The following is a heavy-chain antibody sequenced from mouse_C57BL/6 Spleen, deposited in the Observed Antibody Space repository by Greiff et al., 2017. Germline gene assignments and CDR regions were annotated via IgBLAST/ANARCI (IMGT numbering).Heavy chain of an antibody. CDR3: ARKLVTYYAMDY. Sequence: VQLKQPGAELVKPGASVKLSCKASGYTFTSYWMHWVKQRPGQGLEWIGMIHPNSGSTNYNEKFKSKATLTVDKSSSTAYMQLSSLTSEDSAVYYCARKLVTYYAMDYWGQGTSVTVSS. J-gene: IGHJ4*01. CDR1: GYTFTSYW. D-gene: IGHD2-2*01. V-gene: IGHV1-64*01. CDR2: IHPNSGST.